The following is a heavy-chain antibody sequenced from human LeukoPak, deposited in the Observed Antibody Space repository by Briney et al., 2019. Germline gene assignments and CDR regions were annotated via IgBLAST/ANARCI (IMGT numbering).Heavy chain of an antibody. CDR3: AGDREGLDYFDY. V-gene: IGHV1-2*02. CDR1: GYTFTGKF. D-gene: IGHD3/OR15-3a*01. Sequence: ASVKVSCKASGYTFTGKFMHWVRQAPGQGLEWMGWIDPNSGGTDYAQKFRGRVTMTRDTSTSTAYMDLSRLISDDTAVYYCAGDREGLDYFDYWGQGTLVTVSS. J-gene: IGHJ4*02. CDR2: IDPNSGGT.